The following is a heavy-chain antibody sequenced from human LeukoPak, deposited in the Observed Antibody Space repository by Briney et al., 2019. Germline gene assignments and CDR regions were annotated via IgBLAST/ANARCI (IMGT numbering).Heavy chain of an antibody. CDR3: ACGYDSSGFNAFDI. CDR1: GYRFPSYW. CDR2: IYPGDSDT. Sequence: GESLTISCKASGYRFPSYWIGWVRQMPGKGLEWMGIIYPGDSDTRYSPSFQGQVTISADKSISTAYLQWSSLKASDTAMYYCACGYDSSGFNAFDIWGQGTMVTVSS. J-gene: IGHJ3*02. V-gene: IGHV5-51*01. D-gene: IGHD3-22*01.